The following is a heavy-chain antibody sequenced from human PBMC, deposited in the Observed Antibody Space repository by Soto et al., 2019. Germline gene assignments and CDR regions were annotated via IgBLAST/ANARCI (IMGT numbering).Heavy chain of an antibody. Sequence: PGGSLRLSCAASAFTFSSYAMAWVRQAPGKGLEWVSSIAGSGGDISYADSVKGRFTISRDNSKNTLYLQMDSLRAEDTAIYYCAKNGQWLATPPEAWGQGTLVTVSS. D-gene: IGHD6-19*01. V-gene: IGHV3-23*01. CDR3: AKNGQWLATPPEA. J-gene: IGHJ4*02. CDR2: IAGSGGDI. CDR1: AFTFSSYA.